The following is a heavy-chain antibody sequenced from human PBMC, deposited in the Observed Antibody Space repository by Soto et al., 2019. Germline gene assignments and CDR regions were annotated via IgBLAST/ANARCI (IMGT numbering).Heavy chain of an antibody. Sequence: GASVKVSCKASGGTFSSHTISWVRQAPGQGLEWMGRIIPILGIANYAQKFQGRVTITADKSTSTAYMELRNLRSDDTAVYYCARGPTDYYDNSANYFLDYWGQGTLVTVSS. CDR2: IIPILGIA. J-gene: IGHJ4*02. CDR3: ARGPTDYYDNSANYFLDY. D-gene: IGHD3-22*01. CDR1: GGTFSSHT. V-gene: IGHV1-69*02.